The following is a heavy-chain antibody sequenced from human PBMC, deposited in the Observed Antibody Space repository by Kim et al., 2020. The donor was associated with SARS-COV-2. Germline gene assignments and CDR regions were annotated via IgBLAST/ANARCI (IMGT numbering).Heavy chain of an antibody. Sequence: GGSLRLSCAVSGFTFSSYAMNWVRQAPGKGQEWVSVITSGGNTYYADSVRGRFTISGDISKNTLFLQMNSLRAEDTAVYYCAKAHSASSYGMDVWGQGTTVTVSS. CDR2: ITSGGNT. CDR3: AKAHSASSYGMDV. CDR1: GFTFSSYA. J-gene: IGHJ6*02. D-gene: IGHD4-4*01. V-gene: IGHV3-23*01.